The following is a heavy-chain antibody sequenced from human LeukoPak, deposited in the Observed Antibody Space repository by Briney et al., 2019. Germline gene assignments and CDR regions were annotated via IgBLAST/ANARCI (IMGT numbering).Heavy chain of an antibody. CDR2: IYTSGST. CDR3: ARAVGAKETEYFQH. J-gene: IGHJ1*01. Sequence: SETLSLTCTVSGGSISSGSYYWSWIRQPAGKGLEWIGRIYTSGSTNYNPSLKSRVTISVDTSKNQFSLKLSSVTAADTAVYYCARAVGAKETEYFQHWGQGTLVSVSS. V-gene: IGHV4-61*02. CDR1: GGSISSGSYY. D-gene: IGHD1-26*01.